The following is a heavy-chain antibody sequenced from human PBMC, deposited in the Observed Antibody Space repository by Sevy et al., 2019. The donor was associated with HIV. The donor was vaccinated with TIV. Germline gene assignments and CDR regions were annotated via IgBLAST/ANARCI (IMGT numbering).Heavy chain of an antibody. V-gene: IGHV3-30-3*01. J-gene: IGHJ4*02. Sequence: GESLKISCAASGFTFSSYAMHWVRQAPGKGLEWVAVISYDGSNKYDADSVKGRFTISRDNSKNTLYLQMNSLRAEDTAVYYCARDSDPATAMLYYFGYWGQGTLVTASS. D-gene: IGHD5-18*01. CDR1: GFTFSSYA. CDR3: ARDSDPATAMLYYFGY. CDR2: ISYDGSNK.